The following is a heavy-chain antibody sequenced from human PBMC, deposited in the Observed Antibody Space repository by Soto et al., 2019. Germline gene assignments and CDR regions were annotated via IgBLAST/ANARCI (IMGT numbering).Heavy chain of an antibody. J-gene: IGHJ4*02. CDR3: ARAWYMDY. V-gene: IGHV3-7*04. CDR2: IKQDGSEK. Sequence: VQLVESGGGLVQPGESLRLSCAASGFTFSNHWINWIRQTPGRGLEWLAVIKQDGSEKYYVDSVKGRFTVSRDNAMNSAYLQMNSLRVDDTAVYYCARAWYMDYWGQGTLVTVSS. CDR1: GFTFSNHW. D-gene: IGHD1-20*01.